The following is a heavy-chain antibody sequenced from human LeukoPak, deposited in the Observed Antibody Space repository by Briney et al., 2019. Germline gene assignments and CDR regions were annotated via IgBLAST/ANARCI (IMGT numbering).Heavy chain of an antibody. CDR3: ARQRGNDWFDP. V-gene: IGHV4-39*01. Sequence: NTSETLSLTCTVSGGSISSSSYYWGWIRQPPGKGLEWIGSIYYSGSTYYNPSLKSRVTISVDTSKNQFSLKLSSVTAADSAVYYCARQRGNDWFDPWGQGTLVTVSS. CDR1: GGSISSSSYY. D-gene: IGHD3-10*01. J-gene: IGHJ5*02. CDR2: IYYSGST.